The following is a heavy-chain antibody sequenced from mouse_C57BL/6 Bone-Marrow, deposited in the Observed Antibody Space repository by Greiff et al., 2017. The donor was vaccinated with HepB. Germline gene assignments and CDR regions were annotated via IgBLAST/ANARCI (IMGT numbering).Heavy chain of an antibody. V-gene: IGHV1-55*01. CDR2: IYPGSGST. Sequence: VQLQQPGAELVKPGASVKMSCKASGYTFTSYWITWVKQRPGQGLEWIGDIYPGSGSTNYNEKFKSKATLTVDTSSSTTYMQLSRLTSEDSAVYYCARPPCYDYLYWDFDVWGTGTTVTVSS. CDR3: ARPPCYDYLYWDFDV. J-gene: IGHJ1*03. D-gene: IGHD2-4*01. CDR1: GYTFTSYW.